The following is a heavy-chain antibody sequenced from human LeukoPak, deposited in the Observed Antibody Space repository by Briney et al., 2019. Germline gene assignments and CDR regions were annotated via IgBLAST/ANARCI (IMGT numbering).Heavy chain of an antibody. Sequence: GGSLRLSCAASGFTFNTYSMNWVRQAPGKGLEWVSSINSGSTYKYYADSVKGRFTVSRDNAKNSLYLQMNSLRAEDTAVYYCVRDWGYDSSGYWQKYFDTWGQGTLVTVSS. CDR3: VRDWGYDSSGYWQKYFDT. D-gene: IGHD3-22*01. J-gene: IGHJ4*02. CDR1: GFTFNTYS. V-gene: IGHV3-21*01. CDR2: INSGSTYK.